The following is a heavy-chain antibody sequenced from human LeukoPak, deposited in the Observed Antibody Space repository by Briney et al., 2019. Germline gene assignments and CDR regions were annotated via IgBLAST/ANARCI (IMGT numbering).Heavy chain of an antibody. CDR1: GFTFSNYV. CDR2: INGGGGAT. V-gene: IGHV3-23*01. CDR3: ARGDIVVVLDAPNWLDT. J-gene: IGHJ5*02. D-gene: IGHD2-2*01. Sequence: GGSLRLSCAASGFTFSNYVMTWVRQAPGMGLEWGSAINGGGGATFYADSFKGRFTISRDNSKNTLYLQMDSLRVEDTAVYYCARGDIVVVLDAPNWLDTWGQGTLVTVSS.